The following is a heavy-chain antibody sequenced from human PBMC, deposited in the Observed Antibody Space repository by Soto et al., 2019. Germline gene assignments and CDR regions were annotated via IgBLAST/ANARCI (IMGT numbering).Heavy chain of an antibody. CDR3: AKDKERGGYDSDFDS. CDR2: ISSAGDAF. J-gene: IGHJ4*02. Sequence: EVQLVESGGGLAQPGGSLRLSCAASGFTFSSYEMNWVRQAPGKTLEWVSYISSAGDAFYYADFVKGRFTISRDNAKNSLFLQMSSLRAEDTALYYCAKDKERGGYDSDFDSWGQGTLVTVSS. D-gene: IGHD3-3*01. CDR1: GFTFSSYE. V-gene: IGHV3-48*03.